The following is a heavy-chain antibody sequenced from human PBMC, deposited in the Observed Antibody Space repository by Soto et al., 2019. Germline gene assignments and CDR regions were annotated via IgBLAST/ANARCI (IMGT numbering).Heavy chain of an antibody. D-gene: IGHD3-22*01. V-gene: IGHV1-69*13. J-gene: IGHJ5*02. CDR1: GCTFNSYD. CDR2: IIPIVETP. CDR3: ARLSRPNYYDTSGFFKHNCFEP. Sequence: SVKVSCKASGCTFNSYDINWVRQAPGQGLEWMGGIIPIVETPKYAQKFQGRVTITADESTNTVYMELSSLRSEDTAMYYCARLSRPNYYDTSGFFKHNCFEPWGQGTLDNVSS.